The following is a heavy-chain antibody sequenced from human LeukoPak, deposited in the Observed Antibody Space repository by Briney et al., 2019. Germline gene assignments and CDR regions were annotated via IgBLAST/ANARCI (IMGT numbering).Heavy chain of an antibody. CDR3: ARVRGKYSGYEVFDY. CDR1: GYTFTSYG. CDR2: ISAYNGNT. V-gene: IGHV1-18*01. D-gene: IGHD5-12*01. J-gene: IGHJ4*02. Sequence: ASVKVSCKASGYTFTSYGICWVRQGPGQGLECMGWISAYNGNTNYAQKLQGRVTMPTDTSTSTAYMELRNLRSDDTAVYYCARVRGKYSGYEVFDYWGQGTLVTVSS.